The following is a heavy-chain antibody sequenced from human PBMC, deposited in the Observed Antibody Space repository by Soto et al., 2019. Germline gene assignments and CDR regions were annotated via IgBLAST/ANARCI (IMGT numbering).Heavy chain of an antibody. CDR3: ARGQYGGLFDY. Sequence: SETLSITCAVYGGSFSGYYWSWIRQPPGKGLEWIGEINHSGSTNYNPSLKSRVTISVDTSKNQFSLKLSSVTAADTAVYYCARGQYGGLFDYWGQGTLVTVSS. CDR2: INHSGST. CDR1: GGSFSGYY. V-gene: IGHV4-34*01. D-gene: IGHD4-17*01. J-gene: IGHJ4*02.